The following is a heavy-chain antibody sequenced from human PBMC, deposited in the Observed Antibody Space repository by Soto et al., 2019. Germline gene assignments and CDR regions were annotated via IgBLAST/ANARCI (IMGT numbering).Heavy chain of an antibody. J-gene: IGHJ4*02. D-gene: IGHD5-12*01. CDR2: IIPIFGTA. CDR3: ARGRDGYNVTPLAPVDY. CDR1: GGTFSSYA. V-gene: IGHV1-69*13. Sequence: SVKVSCKASGGTFSSYAISWVRQAPGQGLEWMGGIIPIFGTANYAQKFQGRVTITADESTSTAYMELSSLRSEDTAVYYCARGRDGYNVTPLAPVDYWGQGTLVTVSS.